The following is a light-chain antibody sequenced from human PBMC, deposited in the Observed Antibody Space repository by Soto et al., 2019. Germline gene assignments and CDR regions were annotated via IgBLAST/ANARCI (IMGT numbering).Light chain of an antibody. Sequence: QSVLTKPPSVSGAPGQRVTISCTGNSSNIGAGYDVHWYQQLPGTAPKLLIYGNSNRPSGVPDRFSGSKSGTSASLAITGLQAEDEADYYCQSYDSSLSGYLFGTGTKLTVL. J-gene: IGLJ1*01. CDR1: SSNIGAGYD. CDR2: GNS. CDR3: QSYDSSLSGYL. V-gene: IGLV1-40*01.